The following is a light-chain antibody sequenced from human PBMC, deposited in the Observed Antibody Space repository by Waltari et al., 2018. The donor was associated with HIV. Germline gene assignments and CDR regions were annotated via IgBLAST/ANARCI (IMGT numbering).Light chain of an antibody. CDR3: QQYESVPVT. CDR2: DAS. Sequence: DIPITQSPFALSASAGDRVTITCQASQDISKYLNWYQQKPGKAPKLLIYDASDLETGVPSRFSGSGSGTNFSFTISSLQPADIATYYCQQYESVPVTFGPGTKVEIK. CDR1: QDISKY. V-gene: IGKV1-33*01. J-gene: IGKJ3*01.